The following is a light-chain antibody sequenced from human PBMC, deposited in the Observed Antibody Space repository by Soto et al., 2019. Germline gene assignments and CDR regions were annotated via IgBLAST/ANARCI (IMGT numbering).Light chain of an antibody. CDR2: DAS. CDR1: QTVRNNY. Sequence: EFVLTQTPGTLSLSPGERPTLSCRASQTVRNNYLAWYQQKPGQAPRXXIYDASSRATGIPDRFSGGRSGTDGTLNFSRLEPEDFSVYDGQQFSSYPLTFGGGTKVDIK. J-gene: IGKJ4*01. V-gene: IGKV3-20*01. CDR3: QQFSSYPLT.